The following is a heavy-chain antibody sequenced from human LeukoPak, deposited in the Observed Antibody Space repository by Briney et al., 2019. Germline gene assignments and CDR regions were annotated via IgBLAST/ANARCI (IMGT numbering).Heavy chain of an antibody. CDR2: IYYSGST. CDR3: ARDYYYDSSGYYKVNWFDP. D-gene: IGHD3-22*01. Sequence: SETLSLTCTVSGGSIRSYYWSWIRQPPGKGLEWIGYIYYSGSTNYNPSLKSRVTMSVDTSKNQFSLKLSSVTAADTAVYYCARDYYYDSSGYYKVNWFDPWGQGTLVTVSS. CDR1: GGSIRSYY. V-gene: IGHV4-59*12. J-gene: IGHJ5*02.